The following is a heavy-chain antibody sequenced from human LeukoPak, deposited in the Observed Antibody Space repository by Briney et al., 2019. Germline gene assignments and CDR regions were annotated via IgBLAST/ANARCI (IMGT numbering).Heavy chain of an antibody. D-gene: IGHD2-2*01. CDR2: ISYSGNT. CDR1: GASISSGDYY. J-gene: IGHJ5*02. CDR3: ARDPFQGYCTSISCYGFDP. V-gene: IGHV4-30-4*08. Sequence: SETPSLTCTVSGASISSGDYYWNWIRQPPGKGLEWIGYISYSGNTYYSPSLKSRLTISLDTSKNEFSLKLSSVTAADTAVYYCARDPFQGYCTSISCYGFDPWGQGTLVTVSS.